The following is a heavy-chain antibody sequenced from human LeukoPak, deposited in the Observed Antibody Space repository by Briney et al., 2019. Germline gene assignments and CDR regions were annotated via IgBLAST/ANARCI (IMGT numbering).Heavy chain of an antibody. CDR3: AKSNYFDSGGYYFFDY. V-gene: IGHV3-48*03. D-gene: IGHD3-22*01. CDR2: ISASGSTL. CDR1: GFTFSNYE. J-gene: IGHJ4*02. Sequence: TGGSLRLSCAASGFTFSNYELNWVRQAPGKGLEWVSYISASGSTLFYADSVRGRFTISRDNAKNSLSLQMNSLRAEDTAVYYCAKSNYFDSGGYYFFDYWGQGTLVTVSS.